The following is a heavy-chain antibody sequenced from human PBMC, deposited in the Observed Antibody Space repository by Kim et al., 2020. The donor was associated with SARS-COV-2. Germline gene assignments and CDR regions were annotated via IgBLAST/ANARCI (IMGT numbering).Heavy chain of an antibody. V-gene: IGHV3-23*01. CDR2: ISGSGGST. CDR1: GFTFSSYA. J-gene: IGHJ4*02. D-gene: IGHD2-2*01. CDR3: AKDITPPGVVVPARDFDY. Sequence: GGSLRLSCAASGFTFSSYAMSWVRQAPGKGLEWVSAISGSGGSTYYADSVKGRFTISRDNSKNTLYLQMNSLRAEDTAVYYCAKDITPPGVVVPARDFDYWGQGTMVTVSS.